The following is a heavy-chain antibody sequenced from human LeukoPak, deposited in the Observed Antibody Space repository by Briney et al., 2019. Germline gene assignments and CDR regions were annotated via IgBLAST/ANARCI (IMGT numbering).Heavy chain of an antibody. D-gene: IGHD2-15*01. Sequence: PGRSLRLSCAASGFTFSSYGMRWVRQAPGKGLEWVAVIWYDGSNKYYADSVKGRFTISRDNSKNTLYLQMNSLRAEDTAVYYCARDGEVGRDIVVVVAHPPDYWGQGTLVTVSS. CDR1: GFTFSSYG. V-gene: IGHV3-33*01. CDR2: IWYDGSNK. CDR3: ARDGEVGRDIVVVVAHPPDY. J-gene: IGHJ4*02.